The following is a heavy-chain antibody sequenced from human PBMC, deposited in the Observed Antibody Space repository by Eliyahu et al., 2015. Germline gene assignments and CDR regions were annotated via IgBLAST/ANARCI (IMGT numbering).Heavy chain of an antibody. CDR2: ISYDGSNK. J-gene: IGHJ6*02. CDR1: GFTFSSYG. V-gene: IGHV3-30*18. D-gene: IGHD6-19*01. Sequence: QVQLVESGGGVVQPGRSLRLSCAASGFTFSSYGMPWVRQAPGKGLEWVAVISYDGSNKYYADSVKGRFTISRDNSKNTLYLQMNSLRAEDTAVYYCAKDQGWGDYYYGMDVWGQGTTVTVSS. CDR3: AKDQGWGDYYYGMDV.